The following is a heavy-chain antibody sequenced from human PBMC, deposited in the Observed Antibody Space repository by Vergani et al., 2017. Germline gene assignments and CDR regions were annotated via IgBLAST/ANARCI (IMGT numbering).Heavy chain of an antibody. J-gene: IGHJ6*03. CDR2: ISGYDGKT. CDR1: GYSFNSYG. D-gene: IGHD6-6*01. Sequence: QVQLVQSGAEMKKPGASVNVSCKTSGYSFNSYGINWVRQAPGQGLEWLGWISGYDGKTKYVEKLQGGITVTIVTSTNSAYMEMRGLRSDDTAVYYCARGGSIAAPSYLYYFYMDVWGKXP. CDR3: ARGGSIAAPSYLYYFYMDV. V-gene: IGHV1-18*01.